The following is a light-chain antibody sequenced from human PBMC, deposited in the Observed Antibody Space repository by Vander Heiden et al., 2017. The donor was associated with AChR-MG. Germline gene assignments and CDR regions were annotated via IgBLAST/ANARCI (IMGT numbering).Light chain of an antibody. CDR1: QSVLYSSNNKNY. CDR3: QQYYSTPIT. V-gene: IGKV4-1*01. CDR2: WAS. Sequence: DIVMTQSPDPLAVSLGERATINCKSSQSVLYSSNNKNYLAWYQQKPGQPLKLLIYWASTRESGVPDRFSGSGSGTDFTLTISSLQAEDVAVYYCQQYYSTPITFGGGTKVEIK. J-gene: IGKJ4*01.